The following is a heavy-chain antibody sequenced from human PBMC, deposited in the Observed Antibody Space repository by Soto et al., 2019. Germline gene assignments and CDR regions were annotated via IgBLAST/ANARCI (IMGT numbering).Heavy chain of an antibody. CDR2: ISGSGGST. D-gene: IGHD5-18*01. CDR3: AREDTYGSYFDH. Sequence: GGSLRLSCAASGFTFSNYAMSWVRQAPGKGLEWVSVISGSGGSTYYADSVKGRFTISRDNSKNSLYLQMNSLRAEDTAAFYCAREDTYGSYFDHWGQGTPVTVSS. J-gene: IGHJ4*02. CDR1: GFTFSNYA. V-gene: IGHV3-23*01.